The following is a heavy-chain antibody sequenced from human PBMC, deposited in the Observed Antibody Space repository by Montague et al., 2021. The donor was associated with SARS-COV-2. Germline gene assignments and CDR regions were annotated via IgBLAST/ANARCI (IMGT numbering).Heavy chain of an antibody. J-gene: IGHJ4*02. CDR1: GGSFSGYY. V-gene: IGHV4-34*01. CDR3: ARGSSFVTIFGVVITDPLFDY. Sequence: SETLSLTCAVYGGSFSGYYWSWIRQPPGKGLEWIGEINHSGSTNYNPSLKNRVTISVDTSKNQFSLKLSSVTAADTAVYYCARGSSFVTIFGVVITDPLFDYWGQGTLVTVSS. CDR2: INHSGST. D-gene: IGHD3-3*01.